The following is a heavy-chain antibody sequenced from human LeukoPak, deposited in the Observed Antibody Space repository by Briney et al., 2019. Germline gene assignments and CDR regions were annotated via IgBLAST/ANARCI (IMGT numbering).Heavy chain of an antibody. Sequence: ETLSLTCAVYGGSFRGYYWSWIRQPPGKGLEWIGEINHSGSTNYKPSLKNRVTIQVETSKSQFSLTPNAVTAAETAVYYLARHDTTSGTYYRRRTWFDPWGQGNLVTVSS. V-gene: IGHV4-34*01. CDR3: ARHDTTSGTYYRRRTWFDP. CDR1: GGSFRGYY. J-gene: IGHJ5*02. CDR2: INHSGST. D-gene: IGHD3-10*01.